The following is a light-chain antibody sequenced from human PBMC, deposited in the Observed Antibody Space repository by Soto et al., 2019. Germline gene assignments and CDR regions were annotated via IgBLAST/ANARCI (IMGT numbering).Light chain of an antibody. CDR2: GAS. J-gene: IGKJ5*01. Sequence: EIVLTQSPGTLSLSPGERATLSCRASQSVSSDYLVWYQQKPGQAPRLLIYGASSRATGIPDRFSGSGSGTDFTLTISRLEPEDFAVFYCQHYDSLPITFGQGTRLEIK. CDR1: QSVSSDY. V-gene: IGKV3-20*01. CDR3: QHYDSLPIT.